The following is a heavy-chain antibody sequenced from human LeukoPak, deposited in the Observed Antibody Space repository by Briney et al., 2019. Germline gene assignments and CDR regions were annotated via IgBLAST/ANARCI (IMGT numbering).Heavy chain of an antibody. CDR2: ISYSGGP. CDR3: ARRKGCSGGSCYGDTFDY. D-gene: IGHD2-15*01. J-gene: IGHJ4*02. Sequence: SETLSLTCSVSGDSIATYYWSWIRQPPGQGLEFIGYISYSGGPYYNPSLKSRVTMSVDTSKNQFSLKLSSVTAADTAVYYCARRKGCSGGSCYGDTFDYWGQGTLVTVSS. V-gene: IGHV4-59*08. CDR1: GDSIATYY.